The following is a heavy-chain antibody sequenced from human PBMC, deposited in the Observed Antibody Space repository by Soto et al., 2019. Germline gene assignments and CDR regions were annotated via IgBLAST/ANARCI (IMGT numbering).Heavy chain of an antibody. CDR2: IDPSDSYT. Sequence: GESPKISCKGSGYSFTSYWISWVRQMPGKGLEWMGRIDPSDSYTNYSPSFQGHVTISADKSISTAYLQWSSLKASDTAMYYCARRPYYYDSSGYLDAFDIWGQGTMVTVSS. CDR1: GYSFTSYW. CDR3: ARRPYYYDSSGYLDAFDI. J-gene: IGHJ3*02. D-gene: IGHD3-22*01. V-gene: IGHV5-10-1*01.